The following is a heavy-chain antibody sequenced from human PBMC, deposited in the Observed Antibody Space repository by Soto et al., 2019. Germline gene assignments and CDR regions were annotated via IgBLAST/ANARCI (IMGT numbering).Heavy chain of an antibody. CDR1: GFTFSSYG. J-gene: IGHJ4*02. CDR2: ILYDGNNK. D-gene: IGHD7-27*01. CDR3: VGRGNQNWGDY. V-gene: IGHV3-33*01. Sequence: QVQLVESGGGVVQPGRSLRLSCAASGFTFSSYGMHWVRQAPGKGLEWVSSILYDGNNKYYADSVKGRFTISRDNSRNTLFLQMNSLRAEDTALYYCVGRGNQNWGDYWGQGTQVTVSS.